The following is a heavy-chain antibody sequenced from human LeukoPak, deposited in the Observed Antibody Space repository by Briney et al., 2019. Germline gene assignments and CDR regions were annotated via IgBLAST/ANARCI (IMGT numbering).Heavy chain of an antibody. Sequence: GGSLRLSCAASGFTFNSYAMSWVRQAPGKGLEWVSAISPGGSDTYYADSVRGRFTISRDNSKNTLYLQMSSLRAEDSAAYYCAKRGGYETMAAFDYWGQGTLVTVSS. CDR2: ISPGGSDT. D-gene: IGHD3-16*01. CDR1: GFTFNSYA. J-gene: IGHJ4*02. V-gene: IGHV3-23*01. CDR3: AKRGGYETMAAFDY.